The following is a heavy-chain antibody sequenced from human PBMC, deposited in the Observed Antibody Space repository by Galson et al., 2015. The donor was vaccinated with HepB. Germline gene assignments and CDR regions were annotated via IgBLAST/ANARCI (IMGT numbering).Heavy chain of an antibody. CDR3: AKATYGDYSPYFDY. V-gene: IGHV3-23*01. Sequence: SLRLSCAASGFTFTSYAMTWVRQAPGKGLEWVSDISGSGGSTYYADSVKGRFTISRDNSKNTLYLQMNSLRAEDTAVYYCAKATYGDYSPYFDYWGQGTLVTVSS. D-gene: IGHD4-17*01. J-gene: IGHJ4*02. CDR2: ISGSGGST. CDR1: GFTFTSYA.